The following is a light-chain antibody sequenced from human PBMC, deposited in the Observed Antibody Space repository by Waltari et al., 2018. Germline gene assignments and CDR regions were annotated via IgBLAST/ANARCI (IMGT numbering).Light chain of an antibody. CDR3: CSYEGTWV. V-gene: IGLV2-11*01. J-gene: IGLJ3*02. CDR2: DVT. Sequence: QSALTQPRSVSGSPGQSVTISCTGTGSDVGDYNDVSWYQQHPGKAPKLVIYDVTKRPSGVPDRFSGSKSGNSASLTVSGLQAEDEADYYCCSYEGTWVFGGGTKLTVL. CDR1: GSDVGDYND.